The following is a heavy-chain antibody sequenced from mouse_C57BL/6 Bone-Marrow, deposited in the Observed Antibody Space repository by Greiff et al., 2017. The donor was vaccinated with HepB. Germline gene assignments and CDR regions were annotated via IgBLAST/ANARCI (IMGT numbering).Heavy chain of an antibody. D-gene: IGHD2-5*01. CDR3: ARHSNYNWYFDV. CDR2: IWSDGST. CDR1: GFSLTSYG. J-gene: IGHJ1*03. Sequence: VKLMESGPGLVAPSQSLSITCTVSGFSLTSYGVHWVRQPPGKGLEWLVVIWSDGSTTYNSALKSRLSISKDNSKSQVFLKMNSLQTDDTAMYYCARHSNYNWYFDVWGTGTTVTVSS. V-gene: IGHV2-6-1*01.